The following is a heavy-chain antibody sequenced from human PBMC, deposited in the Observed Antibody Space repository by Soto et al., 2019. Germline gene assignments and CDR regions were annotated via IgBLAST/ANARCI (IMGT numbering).Heavy chain of an antibody. CDR2: IFPSDSDT. CDR1: GYRFTSYW. CDR3: ARKDKSGYFNWFDP. V-gene: IGHV5-51*01. D-gene: IGHD3-22*01. Sequence: GESLKISCRTSGYRFTSYWIAWVRQMPGKGLEWMGIIFPSDSDTRYSPSFQGQVTISADRSTSTVFLQWAGLKASDTAVYFCARKDKSGYFNWFDPWGQGTLVTVSS. J-gene: IGHJ5*02.